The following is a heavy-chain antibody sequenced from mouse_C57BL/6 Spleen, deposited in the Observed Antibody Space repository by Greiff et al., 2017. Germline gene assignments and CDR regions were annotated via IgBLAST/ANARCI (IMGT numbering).Heavy chain of an antibody. V-gene: IGHV1-69*01. D-gene: IGHD1-1*01. CDR3: ARGITTVVAPYWYFDF. J-gene: IGHJ1*03. CDR1: GYTFTSYW. Sequence: VQLQQPGAELVMPGASVKLSCKASGYTFTSYWMHWVKQRPGQGLEWIGEIDPSDSYTNYNQKFKGKSTLTVDKSSITAYMQLSSLTSEDSSVYYGARGITTVVAPYWYFDFWGTGTTVTVSS. CDR2: IDPSDSYT.